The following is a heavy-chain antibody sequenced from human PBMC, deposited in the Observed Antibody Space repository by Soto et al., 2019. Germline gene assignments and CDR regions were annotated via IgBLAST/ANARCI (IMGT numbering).Heavy chain of an antibody. V-gene: IGHV3-30*18. CDR3: AKDFKVSGSHYGTLNYYYGMDV. CDR1: GFTFSTYG. J-gene: IGHJ6*02. D-gene: IGHD3-10*01. CDR2: ISYDGYLK. Sequence: HPGGSLRLSCAASGFTFSTYGMQWVRQAPGKGLEWVAVISYDGYLKYYVDAVKGRFTVARDNSKNTLFLEMNSLRVEDTAVYFCAKDFKVSGSHYGTLNYYYGMDVWGQGTTVTVS.